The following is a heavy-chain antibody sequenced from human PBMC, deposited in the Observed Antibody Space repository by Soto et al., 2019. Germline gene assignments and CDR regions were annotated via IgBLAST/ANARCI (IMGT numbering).Heavy chain of an antibody. CDR1: GGSFSGYY. D-gene: IGHD2-8*02. CDR3: ARDKITGLFDY. Sequence: QVQLQQWGAGLLKPSETLSLTCAVYGGSFSGYYWTWIRQPPGTGLEWIGEINHSGSTNYNPSLKSRVTISVDTYKNQFSLKLTSVTAADMAVYYCARDKITGLFDYWGQGTLVTVSS. V-gene: IGHV4-34*01. J-gene: IGHJ4*02. CDR2: INHSGST.